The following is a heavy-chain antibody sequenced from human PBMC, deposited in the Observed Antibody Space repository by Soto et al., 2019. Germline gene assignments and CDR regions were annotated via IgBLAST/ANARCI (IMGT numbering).Heavy chain of an antibody. CDR2: IYYSGST. CDR1: GGSISSGDYY. J-gene: IGHJ5*02. V-gene: IGHV4-30-4*01. Sequence: SSETLSLTCTVSGGSISSGDYYWSWIRQPPGKGLEWIGYIYYSGSTYYNPSLKSRVTISVDTSKNQFSLKLSSVTAADTAVYYCARAMVVTQNWFEPWGQGTLVTVSS. CDR3: ARAMVVTQNWFEP. D-gene: IGHD2-21*02.